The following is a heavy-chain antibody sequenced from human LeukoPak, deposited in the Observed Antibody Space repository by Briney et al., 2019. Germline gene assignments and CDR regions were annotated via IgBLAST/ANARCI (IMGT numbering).Heavy chain of an antibody. V-gene: IGHV4-59*08. J-gene: IGHJ3*02. CDR1: GGSISSYY. D-gene: IGHD7-27*01. CDR3: ARAAANWDDAFGI. Sequence: SETLSLTCTVSGGSISSYYWSWIRQPPGKGLEWIGYIYYSGSTNYNPSLKSRVTISVDTSKNQFSLKLSSVTAADTAVYYCARAAANWDDAFGIWGQGTMVTVSS. CDR2: IYYSGST.